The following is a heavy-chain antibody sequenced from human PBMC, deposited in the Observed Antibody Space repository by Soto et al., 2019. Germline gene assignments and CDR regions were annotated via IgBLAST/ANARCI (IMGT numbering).Heavy chain of an antibody. D-gene: IGHD3-10*01. CDR2: IYYSGST. J-gene: IGHJ6*02. CDR1: GGSISSSIYY. Sequence: SETLSLTCTVSGGSISSSIYYWGWIRQPPGKGLEWIGSIYYSGSTYYNPSLKSRVTISVDTSKNQFSLKLSSVTAADTAVYYCGGRKRGVTMVRGIIITSGYGMDVWGEGTTIT. CDR3: GGRKRGVTMVRGIIITSGYGMDV. V-gene: IGHV4-39*01.